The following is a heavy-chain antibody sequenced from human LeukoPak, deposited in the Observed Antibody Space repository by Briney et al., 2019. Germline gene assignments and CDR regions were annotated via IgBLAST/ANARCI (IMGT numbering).Heavy chain of an antibody. D-gene: IGHD4-17*01. CDR1: GGTFSSYT. CDR2: IIPILGIA. J-gene: IGHJ4*02. V-gene: IGHV1-69*04. Sequence: ASVKVSCKASGGTFSSYTISWVRQAPGRGLEWMGRIIPILGIANYAQKFQGRVTITADKSTSTAYMELSSLRSEDTAVYYCARDHYGDYTPRYFDYWGQGTLVTVSS. CDR3: ARDHYGDYTPRYFDY.